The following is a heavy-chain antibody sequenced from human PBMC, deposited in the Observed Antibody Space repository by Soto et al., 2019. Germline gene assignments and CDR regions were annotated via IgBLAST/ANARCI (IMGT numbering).Heavy chain of an antibody. Sequence: EVQVVESGGGSVQPGGSLRLSCAASGFTFSRYTMNWVRQAPGKGLEWLSYISGGGGTMSYADSVKGRVTISRDNAKNSLYRQMDSLRAEDTAVYYCARDKSGTYSIDYWGQGTLVTVSS. CDR3: ARDKSGTYSIDY. CDR1: GFTFSRYT. J-gene: IGHJ4*02. D-gene: IGHD1-26*01. V-gene: IGHV3-48*04. CDR2: ISGGGGTM.